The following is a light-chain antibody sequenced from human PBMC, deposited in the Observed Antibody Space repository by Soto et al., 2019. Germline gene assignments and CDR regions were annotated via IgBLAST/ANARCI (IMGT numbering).Light chain of an antibody. Sequence: DIQMTQSPCTLSVSLGDRVTITCRASQNINSRLAWYQQKPGKAPSLLIYEVSSRDSEIPSRFGGSRSGTEFTLTINDLQTEDFGAYYCLQDNVWPQTCGQGAKVDIK. J-gene: IGKJ1*01. CDR3: LQDNVWPQT. CDR2: EVS. V-gene: IGKV1-5*03. CDR1: QNINSR.